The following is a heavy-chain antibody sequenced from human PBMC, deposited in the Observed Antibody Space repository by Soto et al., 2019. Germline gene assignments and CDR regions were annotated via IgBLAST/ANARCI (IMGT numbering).Heavy chain of an antibody. Sequence: PSETLSLTCAVYGGSFSGYYWSWIRQPPGKGLEWIGEINHSGSTNYNPSLKSRVTISVDTSKNQFSLKLSSVTAADTAVYYCASPAWKAAAGSLGMDVCGQGTTVTVSS. D-gene: IGHD6-13*01. CDR1: GGSFSGYY. J-gene: IGHJ6*02. V-gene: IGHV4-34*01. CDR2: INHSGST. CDR3: ASPAWKAAAGSLGMDV.